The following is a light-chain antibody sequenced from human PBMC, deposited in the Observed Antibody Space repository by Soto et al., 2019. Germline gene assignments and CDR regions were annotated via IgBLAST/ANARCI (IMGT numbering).Light chain of an antibody. CDR2: AAS. Sequence: IQLTQSPSSLSASVGDRVTITCRASQGISSYLAWYQQKPGKAPKLLIYAASTLQSGVPSRFSGSGSGTDFTLTISSLQPEDVATYYCQKYNSASITFGQGTRLEIK. V-gene: IGKV1-27*01. CDR1: QGISSY. CDR3: QKYNSASIT. J-gene: IGKJ5*01.